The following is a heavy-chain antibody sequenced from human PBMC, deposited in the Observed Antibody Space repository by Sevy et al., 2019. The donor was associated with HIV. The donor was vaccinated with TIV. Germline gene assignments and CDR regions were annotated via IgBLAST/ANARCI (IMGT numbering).Heavy chain of an antibody. CDR3: ARDWQQDYYDSSGYYYY. J-gene: IGHJ4*02. D-gene: IGHD3-22*01. CDR2: ISSSSGTI. Sequence: GGSLRLSCAASGFTFSSYSMSWVRQAPGKGLEWVSYISSSSGTIYYADSVKGRFTISRDNAKNSLYLQMNSLRAEDTAVYYCARDWQQDYYDSSGYYYYWGQGTLVTVSS. V-gene: IGHV3-48*01. CDR1: GFTFSSYS.